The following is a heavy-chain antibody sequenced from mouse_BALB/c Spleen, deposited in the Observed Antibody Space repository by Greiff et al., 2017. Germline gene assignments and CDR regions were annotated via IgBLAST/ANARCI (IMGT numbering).Heavy chain of an antibody. CDR1: GYAFSSSW. CDR3: ARSPGVTYCFDY. D-gene: IGHD2-12*01. V-gene: IGHV1-82*01. CDR2: IYPGDGDT. J-gene: IGHJ2*01. Sequence: VQLQQSGPELVKPGASVKISCKASGYAFSSSWMNWVKQRPGQGLEWIGRIYPGDGDTNYNGKFKGKATLTADKSSSTAYMQLSSLTSVDTAVYFCARSPGVTYCFDYWGQGTALTVSS.